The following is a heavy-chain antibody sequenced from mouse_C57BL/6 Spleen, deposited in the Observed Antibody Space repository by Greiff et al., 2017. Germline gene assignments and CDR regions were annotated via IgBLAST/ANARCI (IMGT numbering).Heavy chain of an antibody. Sequence: EVQLQQSGAELVQPGASVKLSCTASGFHINDYYMPWVKQRPDQGLEWIGRIAPEAGETKSAPTFQGKAPITADPSSSTAYLQRSSLTSENTAVYYCARDGNYGGGQGTSVTGSS. CDR3: ARDGNYG. CDR2: IAPEAGET. V-gene: IGHV14-2*01. J-gene: IGHJ4*01. D-gene: IGHD2-1*01. CDR1: GFHINDYY.